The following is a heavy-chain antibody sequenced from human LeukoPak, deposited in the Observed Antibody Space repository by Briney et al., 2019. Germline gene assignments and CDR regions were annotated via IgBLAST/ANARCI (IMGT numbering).Heavy chain of an antibody. CDR2: IYSGGST. Sequence: PGGSLRLSCAASGFTVSSNYMSWVRQAPGKGLEWVSVIYSGGSTYYADSVKGRFTISRDNSKNTLYLQMNSLRAEDTAAYYCARVLWDYYYYGMDVWGQGTTVTVSS. CDR3: ARVLWDYYYYGMDV. D-gene: IGHD2-2*01. V-gene: IGHV3-53*01. J-gene: IGHJ6*02. CDR1: GFTVSSNY.